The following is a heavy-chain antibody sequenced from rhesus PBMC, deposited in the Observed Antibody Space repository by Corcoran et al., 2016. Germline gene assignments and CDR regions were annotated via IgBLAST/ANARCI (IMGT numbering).Heavy chain of an antibody. CDR3: ARGDTAGTVFDY. Sequence: QLQLQESGPGLVKPSETLSVTCAVSGGSISSSYWSWIRQAPGKGLEWIGYIYGSGSSTNYNPSLKSRVTLSVDTSKNQLSLKLSSVTTADTAVYYCARGDTAGTVFDYWGRGVLVTVSS. CDR2: IYGSGSST. CDR1: GGSISSSY. J-gene: IGHJ4*01. V-gene: IGHV4-169*01. D-gene: IGHD5-42*01.